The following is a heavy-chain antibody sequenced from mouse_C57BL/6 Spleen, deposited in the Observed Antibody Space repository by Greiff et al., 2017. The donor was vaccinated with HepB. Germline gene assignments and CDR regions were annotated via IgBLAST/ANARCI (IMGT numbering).Heavy chain of an antibody. Sequence: EVKLVESGGGLVQPGGSLSLSCAASGFTFTDYYMSWVRQPPGKALEWLGFIRNKANGYTTEYSASAKGRFTISRDNSQSILYLQMNALRAEDSATDYCARYDYDVPLFAYWGQGTLVTVSA. J-gene: IGHJ3*01. D-gene: IGHD2-4*01. CDR1: GFTFTDYY. CDR3: ARYDYDVPLFAY. CDR2: IRNKANGYTT. V-gene: IGHV7-3*01.